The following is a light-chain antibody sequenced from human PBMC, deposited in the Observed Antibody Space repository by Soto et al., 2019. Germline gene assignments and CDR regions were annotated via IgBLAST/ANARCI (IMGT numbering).Light chain of an antibody. CDR1: QSVSSY. CDR2: DAS. CDR3: QERSNWPPVWT. V-gene: IGKV3-11*01. Sequence: EIGLTQSPATLSLSPGERATLSCRASQSVSSYLAWYQQKPGQAPRLLIYDASNRATGIPARFSGIGSGTDFTLTISSLEPEDFAVYYCQERSNWPPVWTFGQGTKVEIK. J-gene: IGKJ1*01.